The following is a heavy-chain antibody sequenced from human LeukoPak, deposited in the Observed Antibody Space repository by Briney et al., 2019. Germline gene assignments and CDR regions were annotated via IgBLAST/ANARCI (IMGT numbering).Heavy chain of an antibody. D-gene: IGHD2-15*01. CDR1: GFTFSNYA. V-gene: IGHV3-30-3*01. J-gene: IGHJ6*03. Sequence: GRSLRLSCAASGFTFSNYAIHWVRQAPGKGLEWVALISYDGSNEYYADSVKGRFTISRDNSKNTLYLQMNSLRTEDTAVYCCAREGGPYSYYYYMDVWGKGTTVTVSS. CDR2: ISYDGSNE. CDR3: AREGGPYSYYYYMDV.